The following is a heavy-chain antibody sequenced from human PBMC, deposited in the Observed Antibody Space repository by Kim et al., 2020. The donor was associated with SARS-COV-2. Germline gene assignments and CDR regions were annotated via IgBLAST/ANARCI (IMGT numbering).Heavy chain of an antibody. J-gene: IGHJ5*02. Sequence: SETLSLTCTVSGGSISSGGYYWSWIRQHPGKGLEWIGYIHYSGSMFYNPSLKSLVTISVDTSKNQFSLKLSSVTAADTAVYYCARSISAAGNSNWFDPWGHGTLVTVSS. CDR3: ARSISAAGNSNWFDP. D-gene: IGHD6-25*01. V-gene: IGHV4-31*01. CDR2: IHYSGSM. CDR1: GGSISSGGYY.